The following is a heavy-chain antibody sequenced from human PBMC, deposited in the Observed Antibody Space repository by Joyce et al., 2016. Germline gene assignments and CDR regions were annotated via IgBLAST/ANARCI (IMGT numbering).Heavy chain of an antibody. J-gene: IGHJ6*02. D-gene: IGHD3-3*01. CDR3: SNYDLWSGYSPSRDV. Sequence: EVQLVESGGGLVQPGGSLKLSCAVSGFTLSGSSVHWVRQASGKGLEWVGRIRSKANGDATAYAASVKGRVSISRDDSKNTAYLQMNSLKTEDTAVYYCSNYDLWSGYSPSRDVWGQGSTVTVSS. V-gene: IGHV3-73*02. CDR1: GFTLSGSS. CDR2: IRSKANGDAT.